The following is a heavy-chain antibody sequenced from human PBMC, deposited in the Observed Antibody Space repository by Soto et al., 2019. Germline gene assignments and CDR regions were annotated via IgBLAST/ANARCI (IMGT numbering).Heavy chain of an antibody. CDR3: ASRSSGWYFDY. CDR2: ISGSGGST. D-gene: IGHD6-19*01. J-gene: IGHJ4*02. Sequence: GGSLRVSCAASGFTFSSYARSWVRQATGKGLEWVSVISGSGGSTYYADSVKGRFTISRDNSKNTLYLQMNSLRAEDTAVYYCASRSSGWYFDYWGQGTLVTVSS. V-gene: IGHV3-23*01. CDR1: GFTFSSYA.